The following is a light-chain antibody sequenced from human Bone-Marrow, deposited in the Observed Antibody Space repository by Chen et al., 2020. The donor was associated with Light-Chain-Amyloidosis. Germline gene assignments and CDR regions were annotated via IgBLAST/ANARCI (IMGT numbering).Light chain of an antibody. CDR3: SSFTSSSAYV. V-gene: IGLV2-14*01. Sequence: QSALTQPASVSGSPGQSITISCTGTSGSVGTYNLVSWYQQHPGKVPNLMIYAVRNRPSGVSNRLPCSKSGNTASLSLSGLKAEAEADCYCSSFTSSSAYVFGPGTKVTVL. J-gene: IGLJ1*01. CDR1: SGSVGTYNL. CDR2: AVR.